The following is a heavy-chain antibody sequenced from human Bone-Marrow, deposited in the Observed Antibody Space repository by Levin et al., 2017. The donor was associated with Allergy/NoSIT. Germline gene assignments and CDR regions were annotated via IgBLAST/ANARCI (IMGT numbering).Heavy chain of an antibody. CDR2: IIPILGIA. Sequence: SVKVSCKASGGTFSSYAISWVRQAPGQGLEWMGRIIPILGIANYAQKFQGRVTITADKSTSTAYMELRRLRSEDTAVYCCAGDAGGGDCGASVWFDPWGQGTLVTVSS. J-gene: IGHJ5*02. CDR1: GGTFSSYA. V-gene: IGHV1-69*04. CDR3: AGDAGGGDCGASVWFDP. D-gene: IGHD2-21*02.